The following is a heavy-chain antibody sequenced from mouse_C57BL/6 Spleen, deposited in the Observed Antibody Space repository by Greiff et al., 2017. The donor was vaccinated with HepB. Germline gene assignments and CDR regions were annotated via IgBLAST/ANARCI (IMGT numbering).Heavy chain of an antibody. CDR3: ARSDGSSTWYFDV. J-gene: IGHJ1*03. D-gene: IGHD1-1*01. V-gene: IGHV1-26*01. Sequence: VQLQQSGPELVKPGASVKISCKASGYTFTDYYMNWVKQSHGKSLEWIGDINPNNGGTSYNQKFKGKATLTVDKSSSTAYMELRILTSEDSAVYYCARSDGSSTWYFDVWGTGTTVTVSS. CDR2: INPNNGGT. CDR1: GYTFTDYY.